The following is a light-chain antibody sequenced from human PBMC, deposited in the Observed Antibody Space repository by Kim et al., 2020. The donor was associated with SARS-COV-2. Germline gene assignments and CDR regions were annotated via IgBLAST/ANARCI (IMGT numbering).Light chain of an antibody. Sequence: AVHLTQSPSSLSASVGDSVTITCRASQGISSALAWYQQRPGKAPKLLIYDASTLERGVPSRFAGGGFGTHFTLTISSLQPEDFATYYCQQSSSYHPLTFGGGTKVDIK. CDR2: DAS. V-gene: IGKV1-13*02. CDR3: QQSSSYHPLT. J-gene: IGKJ4*01. CDR1: QGISSA.